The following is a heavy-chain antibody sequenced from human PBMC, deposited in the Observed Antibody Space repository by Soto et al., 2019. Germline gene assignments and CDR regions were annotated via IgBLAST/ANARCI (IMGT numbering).Heavy chain of an antibody. CDR1: GYTFTNYA. D-gene: IGHD2-2*01. V-gene: IGHV1-3*04. CDR2: INTGNGDT. Sequence: GASVKVSCKASGYTFTNYAMHWVLQAPGQRLEWMGWINTGNGDTKYSQKFQGRVTITRDTSASTAYMELSSLRSEDTAMYYCARNPDCSSTSCPNWYFDLWGRGTLVTVS. J-gene: IGHJ2*01. CDR3: ARNPDCSSTSCPNWYFDL.